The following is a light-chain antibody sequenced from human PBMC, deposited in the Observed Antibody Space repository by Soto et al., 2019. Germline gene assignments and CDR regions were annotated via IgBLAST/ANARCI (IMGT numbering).Light chain of an antibody. J-gene: IGKJ1*01. CDR2: DAS. CDR3: QQYNSYWT. V-gene: IGKV1-5*01. CDR1: QSISSW. Sequence: GDRVTITCRASQSISSWLAWYQQKPGKAPKLLIYDASSLESGVPSRLGGSCSGTEFTLTISSMQPDDFATYYCQQYNSYWTFGQGTKVDIK.